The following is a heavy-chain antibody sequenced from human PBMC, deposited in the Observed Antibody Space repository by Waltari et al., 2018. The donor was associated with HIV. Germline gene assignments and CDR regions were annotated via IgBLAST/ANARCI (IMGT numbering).Heavy chain of an antibody. J-gene: IGHJ4*02. CDR3: AKDGELRYFDWLLGGYFDY. D-gene: IGHD3-9*01. Sequence: QVQLVESGGGVVQPGRSLRLSCAASGFTFSSYGMHWVRQAPGKGLEWGAVISYDGSNKYYADSVKGRFTISRDNSKNTLYLQMNSLRAEDTAVYYCAKDGELRYFDWLLGGYFDYWGQGTLVTVSS. CDR1: GFTFSSYG. CDR2: ISYDGSNK. V-gene: IGHV3-30*18.